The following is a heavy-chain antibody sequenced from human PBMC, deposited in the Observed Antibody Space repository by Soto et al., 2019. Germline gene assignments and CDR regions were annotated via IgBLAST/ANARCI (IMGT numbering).Heavy chain of an antibody. J-gene: IGHJ6*02. D-gene: IGHD6-13*01. CDR2: ISAYNGNT. V-gene: IGHV1-18*01. CDR3: AKDRKGSSSWYGGYYYYYYGMDV. CDR1: GYTFTSYG. Sequence: ASVKVSCKASGYTFTSYGISWVRQAPGQGLEWMGWISAYNGNTNYAQKLQGRVTMTTDTSTSTAYMELRSLRAEDTALYYCAKDRKGSSSWYGGYYYYYYGMDVWGQGTTVTVSS.